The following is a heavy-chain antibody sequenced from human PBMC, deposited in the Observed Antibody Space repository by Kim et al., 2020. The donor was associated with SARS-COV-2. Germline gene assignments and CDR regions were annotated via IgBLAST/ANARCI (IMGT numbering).Heavy chain of an antibody. CDR3: AKDSRGLLPGAWFDY. D-gene: IGHD2-15*01. J-gene: IGHJ4*02. CDR1: GFTFDDYT. Sequence: GGSLRLSCAASGFTFDDYTMHWVRQAPGKGLEWVSLISWDGGSTYYADSVKGRFTISRDNSKNSLYLQMNSLRTEDTALYYCAKDSRGLLPGAWFDYWGQGTLVTVSS. CDR2: ISWDGGST. V-gene: IGHV3-43*01.